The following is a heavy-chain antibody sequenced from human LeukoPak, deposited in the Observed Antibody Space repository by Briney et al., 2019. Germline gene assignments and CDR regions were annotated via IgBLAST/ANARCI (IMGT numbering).Heavy chain of an antibody. V-gene: IGHV4-61*01. CDR3: ARDQDIMVRGVIIYNWFDP. CDR1: GGSVSSGSSY. CDR2: IYYSGST. Sequence: SETLSLTCTVSGGSVSSGSSYGSWSRQPRGKGLEWIGYIYYSGSTNYNPSLKSRVPISVDTYKHQFSLKLGSVTAADTAVYYCARDQDIMVRGVIIYNWFDPWGQGTLVTVSS. J-gene: IGHJ5*02. D-gene: IGHD3-10*01.